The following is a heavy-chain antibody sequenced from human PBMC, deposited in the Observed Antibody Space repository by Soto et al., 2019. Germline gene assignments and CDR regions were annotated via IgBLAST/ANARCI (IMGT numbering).Heavy chain of an antibody. CDR1: GGSISSGGYY. D-gene: IGHD3-22*01. V-gene: IGHV4-31*03. Sequence: QVQLQESGPGLVKPSQTLSLTCTVSGGSISSGGYYWSWIRQHPGKGLEWIGYISYSGSTYYNPYLKSRVTISVDTSKNQFSLKLSSVTAADTAVYYCARSYYYDSSGYYHGYYFDYWGQGTLVTVSS. CDR3: ARSYYYDSSGYYHGYYFDY. CDR2: ISYSGST. J-gene: IGHJ4*02.